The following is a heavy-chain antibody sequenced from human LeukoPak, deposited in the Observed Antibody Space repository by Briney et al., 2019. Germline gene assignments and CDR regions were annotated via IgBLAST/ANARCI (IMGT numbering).Heavy chain of an antibody. J-gene: IGHJ4*02. CDR3: ARGAVAGYIAY. CDR1: GFTFNSYA. D-gene: IGHD6-19*01. Sequence: PGGSLRLSCAASGFTFNSYAMSWVRQAPGKGLEWVSVIYSGGSTYYADSVKGRFTISRDNSKNTLYLQMNSLRAEDTAVYYCARGAVAGYIAYWGQGTLVTVSS. CDR2: IYSGGST. V-gene: IGHV3-53*01.